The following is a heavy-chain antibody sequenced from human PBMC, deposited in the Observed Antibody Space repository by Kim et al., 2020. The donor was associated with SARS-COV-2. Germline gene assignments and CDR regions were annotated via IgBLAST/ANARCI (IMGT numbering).Heavy chain of an antibody. CDR3: VKYGRDYGAVH. Sequence: GGSLRLSCSASGFIFSDYSIHWVRRAPGEGLEYVSATTRIGNASFFSASVEGRFTVSRDNSKDTLYLQMTSLRPEDTSVYYCVKYGRDYGAVHWGRGTLVIVSS. J-gene: IGHJ4*02. CDR1: GFIFSDYS. V-gene: IGHV3-64D*06. D-gene: IGHD3-10*01. CDR2: TTRIGNAS.